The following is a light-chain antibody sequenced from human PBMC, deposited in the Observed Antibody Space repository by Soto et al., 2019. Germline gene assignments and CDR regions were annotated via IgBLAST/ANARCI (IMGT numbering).Light chain of an antibody. V-gene: IGKV3-15*01. CDR3: QQYNNWPRT. CDR1: QSVSSN. CDR2: VAS. Sequence: EIVMTQSPATLSVSPGERATLSCRASQSVSSNLAWYQHKPGQAPRLLIYVASTRATGIPARFSGSGSGTEFTLTISSLQSEDFAVYYCQQYNNWPRTFGQGTKLEIK. J-gene: IGKJ2*01.